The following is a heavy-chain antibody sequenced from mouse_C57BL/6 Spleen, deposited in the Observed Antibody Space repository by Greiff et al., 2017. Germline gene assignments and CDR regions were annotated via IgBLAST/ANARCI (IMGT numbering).Heavy chain of an antibody. CDR2: IHPNSGST. Sequence: QVQLQQPGAELVKPGASVKLSCKASGYTFTSYWMHWVKQRPGQGLEWIGMIHPNSGSTNYNEKFKSKATLTVDKSSSTAYMQLSSLTSEDSAVYYCAYYYGSSLLYWYFDVWGTETTVTVSS. CDR3: AYYYGSSLLYWYFDV. J-gene: IGHJ1*03. D-gene: IGHD1-1*01. V-gene: IGHV1-64*01. CDR1: GYTFTSYW.